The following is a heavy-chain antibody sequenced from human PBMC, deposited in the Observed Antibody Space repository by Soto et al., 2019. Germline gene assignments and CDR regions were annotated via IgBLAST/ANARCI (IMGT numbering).Heavy chain of an antibody. D-gene: IGHD6-6*01. CDR2: ISGSGGST. V-gene: IGHV3-23*01. Sequence: PGGSLRLSCVASGFTFSSYAMSWVRQAPGKGLEWVSAISGSGGSTYYADSVKGRFTISRDNSKNTLYLQMNSLRAEDTAVYYCAKDPSIAAPGLDYLDYWGQGTLVTVSS. J-gene: IGHJ4*02. CDR1: GFTFSSYA. CDR3: AKDPSIAAPGLDYLDY.